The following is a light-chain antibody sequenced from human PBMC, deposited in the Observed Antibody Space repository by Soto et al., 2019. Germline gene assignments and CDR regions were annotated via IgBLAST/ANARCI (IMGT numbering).Light chain of an antibody. CDR3: QQYFGSLYT. CDR1: QSISSTY. CDR2: AAS. Sequence: SVLTQSPGTLSLFPVERATLSCRTSQSISSTYLAWYQQRPGQAPRLLIYAASSRATGIPDRFSGSGSGTDFTLTISRLEPEDFAVYYCQQYFGSLYTFGQGTKLEIK. J-gene: IGKJ2*01. V-gene: IGKV3-20*01.